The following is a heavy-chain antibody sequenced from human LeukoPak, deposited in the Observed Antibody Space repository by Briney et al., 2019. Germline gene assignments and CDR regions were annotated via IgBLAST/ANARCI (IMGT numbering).Heavy chain of an antibody. V-gene: IGHV3-66*01. CDR1: GFTVSSNY. CDR2: IYGADST. CDR3: ARSGFGVLYYYGMDV. Sequence: PGGSLRLSCAASGFTVSSNYMSWVRQAPGKGLEWVSIIYGADSTYYADSVRGRFTISRDNSKNTLYLQMNSLRAEDTAAYYCARSGFGVLYYYGMDVWGQGTTVTVSS. D-gene: IGHD3-10*01. J-gene: IGHJ6*02.